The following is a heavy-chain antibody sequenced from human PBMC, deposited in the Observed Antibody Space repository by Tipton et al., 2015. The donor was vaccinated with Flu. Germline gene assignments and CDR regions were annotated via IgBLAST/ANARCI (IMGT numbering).Heavy chain of an antibody. CDR1: GGSITSYY. D-gene: IGHD2-21*01. CDR3: ARGVIRGDHSYGFDV. V-gene: IGHV4-59*01. J-gene: IGHJ6*02. Sequence: TLSLTCTVSGGSITSYYWSWIRQPPGKGLEWIGYIFYSGSTNYNPSLKSRVTMSVDTSKNQFSLKLSSVTAADTAVYYCARGVIRGDHSYGFDVWGQGTTVTVSS. CDR2: IFYSGST.